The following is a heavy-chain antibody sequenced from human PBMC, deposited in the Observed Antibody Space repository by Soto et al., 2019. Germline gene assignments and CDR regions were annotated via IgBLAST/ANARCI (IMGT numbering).Heavy chain of an antibody. CDR1: GFTFSSYS. V-gene: IGHV3-21*01. J-gene: IGHJ4*02. Sequence: GGSLRLSCAASGFTFSSYSMNWVRQAPGKGLECVSSISSSSGYIYYADSVKGRFTISRDNSKNTLYLQMSSLRAEDTAVYYCVKVLGYNYGYEYFDYWGQGTLVTVSS. CDR2: ISSSSGYI. CDR3: VKVLGYNYGYEYFDY. D-gene: IGHD5-18*01.